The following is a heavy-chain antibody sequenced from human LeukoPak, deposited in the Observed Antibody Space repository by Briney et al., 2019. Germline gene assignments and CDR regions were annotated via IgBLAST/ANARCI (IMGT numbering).Heavy chain of an antibody. CDR3: AKDGAAAAPYYYYYMDV. J-gene: IGHJ6*03. CDR2: ISWNSGSI. V-gene: IGHV3-9*01. D-gene: IGHD6-13*01. CDR1: GFTFDDYA. Sequence: GRSLRLSCEASGFTFDDYAMHWVRQAPGKGMEWVSGISWNSGSIGYADSVKGRFTISRDNAKNSLYLQMNSLRAEDTALYYCAKDGAAAAPYYYYYMDVWGKGTTVTVSS.